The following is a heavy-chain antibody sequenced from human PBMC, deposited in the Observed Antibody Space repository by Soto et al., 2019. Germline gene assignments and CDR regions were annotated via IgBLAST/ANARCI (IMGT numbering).Heavy chain of an antibody. J-gene: IGHJ2*01. V-gene: IGHV4-59*01. CDR3: ASARSSSWYFDL. Sequence: SETLSLTCPFSGVSISRYYLIWLRQPPGKGLEWIGYIYYSGSTNYNPSLKSRVTISVDTSKNQFSLKLSSVTAADTAVYYCASARSSSWYFDLWGSGTLV. CDR2: IYYSGST. CDR1: GVSISRYY. D-gene: IGHD6-13*01.